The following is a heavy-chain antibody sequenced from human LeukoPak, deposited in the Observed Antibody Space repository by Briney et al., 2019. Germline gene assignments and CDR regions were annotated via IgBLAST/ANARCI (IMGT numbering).Heavy chain of an antibody. CDR2: IYSGGTT. CDR3: ARAGGSIKPFDY. V-gene: IGHV3-53*01. J-gene: IGHJ4*02. Sequence: GGSLRLSCAAPGFTVSSNYMNWVRQAPGKGLEWVSVIYSGGTTYYADSVRGRFTISRDNSKNTLYLQMNSLRAEDTAVYYCARAGGSIKPFDYWGQGTLVTVSS. CDR1: GFTVSSNY. D-gene: IGHD2-2*01.